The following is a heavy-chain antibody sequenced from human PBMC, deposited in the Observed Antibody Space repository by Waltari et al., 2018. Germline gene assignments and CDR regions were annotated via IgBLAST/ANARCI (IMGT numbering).Heavy chain of an antibody. CDR2: IKPDGSEK. J-gene: IGHJ2*01. CDR1: GFPFSSYW. V-gene: IGHV3-7*01. Sequence: EVHLVESGGGLVQPGGSLRLSCAASGFPFSSYWLHWVRQAPGKGLEWVANIKPDGSEKYYGDSVKGRFTISRDNAKNSLYLQMNSLRAEDTAVYYCARTFWYFDLWGRGTVVTVSS. CDR3: ARTFWYFDL.